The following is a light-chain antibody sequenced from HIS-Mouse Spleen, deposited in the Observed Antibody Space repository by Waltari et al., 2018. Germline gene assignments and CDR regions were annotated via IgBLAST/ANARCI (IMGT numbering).Light chain of an antibody. CDR1: NIGSKS. CDR3: QVWDSSSDHPYV. V-gene: IGLV3-21*03. J-gene: IGLJ1*01. Sequence: SYVLTQPPSVSVAPGKTARITCGGNNIGSKSVHWHQQKPGQAPVLVGYDDSDRPSGIPERFSGSNSGNTATLTISRVEAGDEADYYCQVWDSSSDHPYVFGTGTKVTVL. CDR2: DDS.